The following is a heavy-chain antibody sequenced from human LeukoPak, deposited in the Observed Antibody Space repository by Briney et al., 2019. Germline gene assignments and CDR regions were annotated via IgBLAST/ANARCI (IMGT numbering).Heavy chain of an antibody. CDR3: ASYLTSIPSGMDV. CDR1: GFTFSRYW. Sequence: GGSLRLSCAASGFTFSRYWMHWLRQAPGKGLVLVSRISTDGSSTSYADSVKGRFTISRDNGKNTLYLQMNSLRAEDTAVYYCASYLTSIPSGMDVWGQGTTVTVSS. J-gene: IGHJ6*02. CDR2: ISTDGSST. D-gene: IGHD2/OR15-2a*01. V-gene: IGHV3-74*01.